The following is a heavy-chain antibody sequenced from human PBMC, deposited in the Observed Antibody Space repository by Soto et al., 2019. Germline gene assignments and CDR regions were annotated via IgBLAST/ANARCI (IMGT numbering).Heavy chain of an antibody. CDR3: ARLQEYSYGYVIGYYYYGMDV. Sequence: PGGSLRLSCAASGFTFSSYAMSWVRQAPGKGLEWVSAISGSGGRTYYADSVKGRFTISRDNSKNTLYLQMNSLRAEDTAVYYCARLQEYSYGYVIGYYYYGMDVWGQGTTVTVSS. CDR1: GFTFSSYA. CDR2: ISGSGGRT. D-gene: IGHD5-18*01. J-gene: IGHJ6*02. V-gene: IGHV3-23*01.